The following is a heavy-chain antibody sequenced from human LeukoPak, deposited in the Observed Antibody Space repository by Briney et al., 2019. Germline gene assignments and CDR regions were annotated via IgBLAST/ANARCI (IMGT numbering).Heavy chain of an antibody. CDR1: GGSISSSSYY. Sequence: SETLSLTCTVSGGSISSSSYYWSWIRQPPGKGLEWIGYIYYSGSTNYNPSLKSRVTISVDTSKNQFSLKLSSVTAADTAVYYCARVRYGDFPVDPWGQGTLVTVSS. CDR2: IYYSGST. CDR3: ARVRYGDFPVDP. J-gene: IGHJ5*02. V-gene: IGHV4-61*01. D-gene: IGHD4-17*01.